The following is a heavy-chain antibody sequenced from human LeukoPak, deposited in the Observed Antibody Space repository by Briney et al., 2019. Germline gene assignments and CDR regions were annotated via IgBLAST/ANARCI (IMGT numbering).Heavy chain of an antibody. V-gene: IGHV4-34*01. CDR3: VRGTRWVHYYMDV. Sequence: PSETLSLTCAVYGGSFSGYYWSWIRQPPGKGLEWIGEINHSGSTNYNPSLKSRVTISVDTSKNQFSLKLSSVTAADTAVYYCVRGTRWVHYYMDVWGKGTTVTVSS. CDR2: INHSGST. CDR1: GGSFSGYY. J-gene: IGHJ6*03. D-gene: IGHD4-23*01.